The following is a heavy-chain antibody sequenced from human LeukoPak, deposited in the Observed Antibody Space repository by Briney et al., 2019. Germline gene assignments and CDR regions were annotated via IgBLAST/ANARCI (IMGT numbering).Heavy chain of an antibody. D-gene: IGHD6-19*01. CDR1: GYTLTELS. CDR2: FDPEDGET. J-gene: IGHJ4*02. CDR3: ASLSSGWHERNY. V-gene: IGHV1-24*01. Sequence: ASVKVSCKVSGYTLTELSMHWVRQAPGKGLEWMGGFDPEDGETIYAQKFQGRVTMTEDTSTDTAYMELSSLRSEDTAVYYCASLSSGWHERNYWGQGTLVTVSS.